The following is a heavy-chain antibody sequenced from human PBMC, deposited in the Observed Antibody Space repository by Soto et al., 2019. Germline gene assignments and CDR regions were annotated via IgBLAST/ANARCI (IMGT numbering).Heavy chain of an antibody. CDR1: GFTFSDYY. J-gene: IGHJ6*02. Sequence: QVQLVESGGGLVKPGGSLRLSCAASGFTFSDYYMSWIRQAPGKGLEWVSYISSSGSTIYYADSGKGRFTISRDNAKNSLYLQMNSLRAEDTAVYYCARPSPHRSSWYVRSKAALYYGMDVWGQGTTVTVSS. CDR2: ISSSGSTI. V-gene: IGHV3-11*01. D-gene: IGHD6-13*01. CDR3: ARPSPHRSSWYVRSKAALYYGMDV.